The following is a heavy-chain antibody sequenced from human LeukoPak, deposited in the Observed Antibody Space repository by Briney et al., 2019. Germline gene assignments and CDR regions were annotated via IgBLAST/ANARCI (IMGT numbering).Heavy chain of an antibody. CDR3: AILGITILGVGPPKGFQQ. D-gene: IGHD3-3*01. CDR2: IYYSGST. Sequence: PSETLSLTCTVSGGSVSSGDYYWSWIRQPPGRGLEWIGYIYYSGSTYYNPSLKSRVTISLDMPKNQFSLKLSSVTAADTAVYYCAILGITILGVGPPKGFQQWGQGTLVTVSS. V-gene: IGHV4-30-4*08. CDR1: GGSVSSGDYY. J-gene: IGHJ1*01.